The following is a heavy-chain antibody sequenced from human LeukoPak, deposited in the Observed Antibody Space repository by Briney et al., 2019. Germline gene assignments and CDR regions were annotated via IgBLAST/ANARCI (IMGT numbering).Heavy chain of an antibody. CDR3: ARGPDSSGYTYYFDY. CDR1: GNSIINYA. V-gene: IGHV1-69*13. CDR2: IIPIFGTA. D-gene: IGHD3-22*01. Sequence: GASVKVSCKASGNSIINYAVSWVRQAPGQGLEWMGGIIPIFGTANYAQKFQGRVTITADESTSTAYMELSSLRSEDTAVYYCARGPDSSGYTYYFDYWGQRTLVTVSS. J-gene: IGHJ4*02.